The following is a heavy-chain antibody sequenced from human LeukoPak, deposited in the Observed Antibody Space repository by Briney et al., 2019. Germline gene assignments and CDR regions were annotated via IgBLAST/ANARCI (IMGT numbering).Heavy chain of an antibody. V-gene: IGHV3-48*01. J-gene: IGHJ3*02. CDR3: AREYSGSYQDAFDI. CDR2: ISSSSSTI. CDR1: GFTFSSYS. D-gene: IGHD1-26*01. Sequence: GGSLRLSCAASGFTFSSYSMNWVRQAPGKGLEWVSYISSSSSTIYYADSVKGRFTISRDNAKNSLYLQMNSLRAEDTAVYYCAREYSGSYQDAFDIWGQGTMVTVSS.